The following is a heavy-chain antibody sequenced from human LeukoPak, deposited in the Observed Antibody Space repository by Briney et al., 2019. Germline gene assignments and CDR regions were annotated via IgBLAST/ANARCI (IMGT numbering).Heavy chain of an antibody. D-gene: IGHD4-17*01. J-gene: IGHJ5*02. CDR2: IYYSGST. CDR3: ARQRGSSIGDYVSWFDP. Sequence: SETPSLTCTVSGGSISSYDWSWIRQPPGKGLEWIGYIYYSGSTSYNPSLKSRVTISVDTSKNQFSLKLSSVTAADTAVYYCARQRGSSIGDYVSWFDPWGQGTLVTVSS. V-gene: IGHV4-59*08. CDR1: GGSISSYD.